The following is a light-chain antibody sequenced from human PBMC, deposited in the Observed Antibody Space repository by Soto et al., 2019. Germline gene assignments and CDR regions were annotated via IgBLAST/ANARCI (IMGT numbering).Light chain of an antibody. Sequence: DIQMTRPPSTLSASVGDNVTVTCRASQSIGRWLAWYQQKPGKAPKLLIFDASTLENGVPARFSGSRSGPEFSLTISSLQPDDFATYYCQQYYSYWTFGQGTKVDIK. J-gene: IGKJ1*01. CDR1: QSIGRW. CDR3: QQYYSYWT. CDR2: DAS. V-gene: IGKV1-5*01.